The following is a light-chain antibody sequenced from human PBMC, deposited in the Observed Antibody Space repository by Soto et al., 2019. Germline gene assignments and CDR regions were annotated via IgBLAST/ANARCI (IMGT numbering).Light chain of an antibody. J-gene: IGKJ1*01. CDR2: GAS. CDR3: QQYGNSFVG. V-gene: IGKV3-20*01. Sequence: NVLTQAPDALSLSPGERPILSCRASQSVSSTYLAWYQHKPGQAPRLLIYGASSRATGIPDRFSGSGSGTDFTLIISRLEPEDFAVYYCQQYGNSFVGFGQGTKVDI. CDR1: QSVSSTY.